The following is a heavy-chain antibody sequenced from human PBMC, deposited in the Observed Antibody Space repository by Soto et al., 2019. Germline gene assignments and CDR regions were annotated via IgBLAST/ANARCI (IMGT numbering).Heavy chain of an antibody. Sequence: QVQLVESGGGVVQPGRSLRLSCAASGYTFSRYGMRWVRQAPGKGLDWVALIWYDGSKKDYAESVKGRFTIARDDSKNTLFLQMDSLRVEDTAVYYCVRDPATVTSYFDYWGQGTLVTVSP. D-gene: IGHD2-2*01. CDR3: VRDPATVTSYFDY. J-gene: IGHJ4*02. CDR2: IWYDGSKK. CDR1: GYTFSRYG. V-gene: IGHV3-33*01.